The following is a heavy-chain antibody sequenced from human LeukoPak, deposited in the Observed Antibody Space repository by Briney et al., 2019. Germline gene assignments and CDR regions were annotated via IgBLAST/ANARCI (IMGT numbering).Heavy chain of an antibody. CDR1: GFTFSTYS. D-gene: IGHD6-13*01. Sequence: GGSLRLSCAASGFTFSTYSMNWVRQAPGKGLEWVSSISSSSSYIYYVDSVKGRFTISRDNAKNSLYLQMNSLRAEDTAVYYCAREISGPLAAAGGYYYYYMDVWGKGTTVTISS. CDR2: ISSSSSYI. V-gene: IGHV3-21*01. J-gene: IGHJ6*03. CDR3: AREISGPLAAAGGYYYYYMDV.